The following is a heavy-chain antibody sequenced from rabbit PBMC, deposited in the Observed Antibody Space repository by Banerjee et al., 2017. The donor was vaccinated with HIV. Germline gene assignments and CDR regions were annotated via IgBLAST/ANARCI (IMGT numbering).Heavy chain of an antibody. CDR3: ARDLDGVIGWNFGW. D-gene: IGHD4-1*01. V-gene: IGHV1S40*01. Sequence: QSLEESGGGLVQPEGSLTLTCKASGFSFSSNDYMCWVRQAPGKGLEWIACTVGGRSTFTYYASWAKGRFTISKASSTTVTLQMTSLTAADTATYFCARDLDGVIGWNFGWWGPGTLVTVS. J-gene: IGHJ4*01. CDR1: GFSFSSNDY. CDR2: TVGGRSTFT.